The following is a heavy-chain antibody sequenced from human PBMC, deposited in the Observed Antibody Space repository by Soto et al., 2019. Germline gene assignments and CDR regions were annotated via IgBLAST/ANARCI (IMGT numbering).Heavy chain of an antibody. Sequence: SVTLALTCTVSGGSISSNHNYLSWIRRAPWKELEWVGYLYYTATTHYNPAPKSRVALSVDTSKNHSSLKLSSVTAADTAVYYWARGLNSSSWFGYWGKGARVTV. CDR3: ARGLNSSSWFGY. V-gene: IGHV4-61*03. CDR1: GGSISSNHNY. CDR2: LYYTATT. J-gene: IGHJ4*02. D-gene: IGHD6-13*01.